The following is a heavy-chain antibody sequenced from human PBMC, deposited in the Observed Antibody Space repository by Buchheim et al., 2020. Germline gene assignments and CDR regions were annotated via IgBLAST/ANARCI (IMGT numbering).Heavy chain of an antibody. Sequence: EVRLLESGGGLVQPGGSLRLSCAASGFTFSSYAMSWVRQAPGKGLEWVSAISGSGGSTYYADSVKGRFTISRDNSKNTLYLQMNSLRAEDTAVYYCAKGDRDYDFWSGYYPNYYYYGMDVWGQGTT. CDR1: GFTFSSYA. V-gene: IGHV3-23*01. J-gene: IGHJ6*02. CDR3: AKGDRDYDFWSGYYPNYYYYGMDV. CDR2: ISGSGGST. D-gene: IGHD3-3*01.